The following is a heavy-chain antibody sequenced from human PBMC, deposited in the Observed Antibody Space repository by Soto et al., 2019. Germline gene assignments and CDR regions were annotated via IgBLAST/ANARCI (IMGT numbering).Heavy chain of an antibody. J-gene: IGHJ6*02. CDR2: IKSKTDGGTT. CDR1: GFTFSNAW. V-gene: IGHV3-15*01. CDR3: AREETAWPLAYGLDV. D-gene: IGHD2-21*02. Sequence: GGSLRLSCAASGFTFSNAWMSWVRQAPGKGLEWVGRIKSKTDGGTTDYAAPVKGRFTISRDDSKNTLYLQMNSLKTEDTAVYYCAREETAWPLAYGLDVWGQGTTVTVSS.